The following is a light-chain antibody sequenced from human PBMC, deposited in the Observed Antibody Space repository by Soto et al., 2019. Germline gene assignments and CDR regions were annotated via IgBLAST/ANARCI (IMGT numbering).Light chain of an antibody. CDR3: QQYGSSPGT. Sequence: EILLTQSPGTLSLSPGERATLSCSASQSVSSSYLAWYQQKPGQAPRVIIYGASSRATGIPDRFSGSGSGTDFTLTISRLEPEDFAVYYCQQYGSSPGTFGQGTKVDI. J-gene: IGKJ1*01. CDR2: GAS. V-gene: IGKV3-20*01. CDR1: QSVSSSY.